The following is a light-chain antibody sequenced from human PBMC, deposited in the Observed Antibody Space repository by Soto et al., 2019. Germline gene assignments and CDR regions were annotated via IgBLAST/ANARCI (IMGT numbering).Light chain of an antibody. Sequence: QSVLTQPASVSGSPGQSITIPCSGRSSDLGGPNYVSWYQQHPGKVPKLIIYKVDNRPSGISDRFSASKSGNTASLTISGLPAEDEAHYYCSSYTTVPSPQWVFAGGTKLAVL. CDR2: KVD. CDR3: SSYTTVPSPQWV. J-gene: IGLJ3*02. CDR1: SSDLGGPNY. V-gene: IGLV2-14*01.